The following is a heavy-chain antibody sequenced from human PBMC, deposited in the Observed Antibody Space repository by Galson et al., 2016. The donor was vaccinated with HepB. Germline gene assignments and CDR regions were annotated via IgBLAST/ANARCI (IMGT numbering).Heavy chain of an antibody. CDR2: ISSRGDAI. CDR1: GFTFGSYE. V-gene: IGHV3-48*03. CDR3: ARDTGSFGAMGY. D-gene: IGHD3-10*01. Sequence: SLILSCAASGFTFGSYEMNWFRQAPGKRLEWLSYISSRGDAIYYADSVKGRFTISRDNAKNSLYLQMSSLRAEDTALYYCARDTGSFGAMGYWGQGTLVTVSS. J-gene: IGHJ4*02.